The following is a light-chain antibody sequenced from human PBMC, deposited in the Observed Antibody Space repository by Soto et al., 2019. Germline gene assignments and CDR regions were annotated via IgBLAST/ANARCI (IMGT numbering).Light chain of an antibody. J-gene: IGKJ1*01. Sequence: DIQMTQSPSTLSAFVGDRVTITCRASQSISLWLAWYQLKPGKAPRLLIYDVSTLESGVPSRFSGSGSGTEFSLTIKSLEPDDFATYYCQQYNSYSWTFGQGTKVEIK. V-gene: IGKV1-5*01. CDR1: QSISLW. CDR2: DVS. CDR3: QQYNSYSWT.